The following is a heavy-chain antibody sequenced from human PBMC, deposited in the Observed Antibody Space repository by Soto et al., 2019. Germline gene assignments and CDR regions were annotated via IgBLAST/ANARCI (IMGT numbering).Heavy chain of an antibody. J-gene: IGHJ5*02. Sequence: ASVKVSCKASGYTFTSYGISWVRQAPGQGLEWMGWVSAYNGNTNYAQKLQGRVTMTTDTSTSTAYMELRSLRSVDTAVYYCASDARGLGYSSSTSCYELDPWGQGTLVTVSS. CDR1: GYTFTSYG. V-gene: IGHV1-18*01. CDR2: VSAYNGNT. D-gene: IGHD2-2*01. CDR3: ASDARGLGYSSSTSCYELDP.